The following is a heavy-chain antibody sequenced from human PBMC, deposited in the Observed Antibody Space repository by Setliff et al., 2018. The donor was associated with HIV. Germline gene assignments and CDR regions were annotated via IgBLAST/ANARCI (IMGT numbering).Heavy chain of an antibody. J-gene: IGHJ1*01. Sequence: PSETLSLTCAVYGGSFNGYYWSWIRQPPGKGLEWIGEINHSGSTNYNPSLKSRVIMSVDKSKTQFSLRLSSVTAADTAVYYCARARRAGSGPKYFQHWGQGTLVTVSS. D-gene: IGHD2-15*01. CDR2: INHSGST. CDR3: ARARRAGSGPKYFQH. V-gene: IGHV4-34*01. CDR1: GGSFNGYY.